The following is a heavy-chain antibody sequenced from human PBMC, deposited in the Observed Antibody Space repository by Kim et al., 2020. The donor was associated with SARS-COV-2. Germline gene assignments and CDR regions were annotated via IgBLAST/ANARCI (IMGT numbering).Heavy chain of an antibody. V-gene: IGHV4-39*01. J-gene: IGHJ4*02. Sequence: SETLSLTCTVSGGSISSSSYYWGWIRQPPGKGLEWIGSIYYSGSTYYNPSLKSRVTISVDTSKNQFSLKLSSVTAADTAVYYCARQSGSVVVNFDYWGQGTLVTVSS. CDR1: GGSISSSSYY. D-gene: IGHD2-15*01. CDR2: IYYSGST. CDR3: ARQSGSVVVNFDY.